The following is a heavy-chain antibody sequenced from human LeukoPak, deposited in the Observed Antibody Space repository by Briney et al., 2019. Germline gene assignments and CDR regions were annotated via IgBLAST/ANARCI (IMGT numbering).Heavy chain of an antibody. Sequence: GASVKVSCKASGYTFTSYAMHWVRQAPGQRLEWMGWINAGNGNTKYSQKFQGRVTITRDTSASTAYMELSSLRSEDTAVYYCARFWGDYDAFDIWGQGTMVTVSS. CDR2: INAGNGNT. CDR1: GYTFTSYA. D-gene: IGHD4-17*01. V-gene: IGHV1-3*01. CDR3: ARFWGDYDAFDI. J-gene: IGHJ3*02.